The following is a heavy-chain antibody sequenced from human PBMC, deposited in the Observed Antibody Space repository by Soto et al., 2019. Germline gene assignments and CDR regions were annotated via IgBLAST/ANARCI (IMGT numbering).Heavy chain of an antibody. CDR1: GFTFSSYV. CDR3: AKGAVPHCYYGMDV. Sequence: EVQLLESGGGLVQPGGSLRLSCAASGFTFSSYVMSWVRQAPGKGLEWVSTSSGSGVTTYHADSVKGRFTIIRDNSKNTLYLQMNSLRAEDTAGYYCAKGAVPHCYYGMDVWGQGTTVTVSS. J-gene: IGHJ6*02. CDR2: SSGSGVTT. V-gene: IGHV3-23*01.